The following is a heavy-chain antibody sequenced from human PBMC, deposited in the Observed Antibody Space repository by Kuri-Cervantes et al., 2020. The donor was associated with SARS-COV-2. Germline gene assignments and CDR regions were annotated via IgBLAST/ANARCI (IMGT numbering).Heavy chain of an antibody. CDR1: GGSISNFS. CDR2: LHYSGKT. Sequence: GSLRLSCTVSGGSISNFSCNWIRQPPGKGLEWIGYLHYSGKTNYNPSLKSRITVSVDTSKNQFSLKLSSVTAADTAVYYCARVHDSSGYYDYWGQGTLVTVSS. D-gene: IGHD3-22*01. J-gene: IGHJ4*02. CDR3: ARVHDSSGYYDY. V-gene: IGHV4-59*12.